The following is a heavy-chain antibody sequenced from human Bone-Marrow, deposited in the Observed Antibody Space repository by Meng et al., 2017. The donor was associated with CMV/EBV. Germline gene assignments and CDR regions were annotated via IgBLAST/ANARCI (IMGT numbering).Heavy chain of an antibody. CDR1: GGSFSGYY. Sequence: QVPLQQWGAGLLKPSETLSLTFSVYGGSFSGYYWSWIRQPPGKGLEWIADINHSGNTNYNPSLKSRVTISVDTSKNQFSLKLSSVTAADTAVYYCATVGLGMNWFDPWGQGTLVTVSS. V-gene: IGHV4-34*01. CDR2: INHSGNT. CDR3: ATVGLGMNWFDP. J-gene: IGHJ5*02.